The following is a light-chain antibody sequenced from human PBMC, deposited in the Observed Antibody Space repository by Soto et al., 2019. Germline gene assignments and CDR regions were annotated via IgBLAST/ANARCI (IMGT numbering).Light chain of an antibody. Sequence: QSALTQPPSASGSPGQSVILSCTGTSSDVGGYNFVSWYQLHPGKAPKLMIYEVTKRPSGVPDRFSGSKSGNTASLTVSGLQAEDEADYYCSSYADSNNILFGGGTKLTVL. CDR1: SSDVGGYNF. CDR2: EVT. V-gene: IGLV2-8*01. CDR3: SSYADSNNIL. J-gene: IGLJ2*01.